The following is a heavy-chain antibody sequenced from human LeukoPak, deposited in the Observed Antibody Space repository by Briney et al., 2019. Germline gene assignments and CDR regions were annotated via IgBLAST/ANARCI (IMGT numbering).Heavy chain of an antibody. D-gene: IGHD6-19*01. V-gene: IGHV3-30-3*01. CDR1: GFTFSSYA. CDR3: ARDGYSSGWSFWVDY. CDR2: ISYDGSNK. Sequence: RGSLRLSCAASGFTFSSYAMHWVRQAPGKGLEWVAVISYDGSNKYYADSVKGRFTISRDNSKNTLYLQMNSLRAEDTAVYYCARDGYSSGWSFWVDYWGQGTLVTLSS. J-gene: IGHJ4*02.